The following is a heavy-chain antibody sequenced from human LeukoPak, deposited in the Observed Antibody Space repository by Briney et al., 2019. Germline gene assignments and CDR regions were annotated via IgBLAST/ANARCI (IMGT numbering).Heavy chain of an antibody. V-gene: IGHV4-59*08. J-gene: IGHJ4*02. CDR1: GGSFSGYY. D-gene: IGHD3-3*01. CDR2: IYYSGST. CDR3: ARLGAGYDFWSGYYSGGIHYFDY. Sequence: SETLSLTCAVYGGSFSGYYWSWIRQPPGKGLEWIGYIYYSGSTNYNPSLKSRVTISVDTSKNQFSLKLSSVTAADTAVYYCARLGAGYDFWSGYYSGGIHYFDYWGQGTLVTVSS.